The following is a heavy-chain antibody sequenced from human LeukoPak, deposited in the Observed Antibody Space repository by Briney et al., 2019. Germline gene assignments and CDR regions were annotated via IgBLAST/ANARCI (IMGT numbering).Heavy chain of an antibody. J-gene: IGHJ6*04. CDR3: ARDYLPRGRYGSRSYYGMDV. CDR1: GFTFSSYT. D-gene: IGHD3-10*01. CDR2: ISYDGSNK. V-gene: IGHV3-30*04. Sequence: GRSLRLYCAVSGFTFSSYTMHWVRQAPGKGLEWVAVISYDGSNKYYADSVKGRFSISRDNSKNTLYLQMNSRSAEDTAVYYCARDYLPRGRYGSRSYYGMDVWGKGTTVTVSS.